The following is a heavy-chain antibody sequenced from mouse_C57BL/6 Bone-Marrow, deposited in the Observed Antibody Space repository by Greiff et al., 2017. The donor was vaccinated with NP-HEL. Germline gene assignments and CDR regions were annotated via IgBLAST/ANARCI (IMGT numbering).Heavy chain of an antibody. CDR1: GFSLTSYG. J-gene: IGHJ3*01. D-gene: IGHD2-4*01. CDR3: ARNWGFDDYDVAWFAY. V-gene: IGHV2-2*01. CDR2: IWSGGSK. Sequence: VKLMESGPGLVQPSQSLSITCTVSGFSLTSYGVHWVRQSPGKGLAWLGVIWSGGSKDYNAAFISRLSISKDNSKSQVCFKMNSLQADDPAIYYCARNWGFDDYDVAWFAYWGQGTLVTVSA.